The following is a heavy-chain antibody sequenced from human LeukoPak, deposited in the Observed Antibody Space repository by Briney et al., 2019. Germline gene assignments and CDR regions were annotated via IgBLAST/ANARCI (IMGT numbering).Heavy chain of an antibody. CDR3: AKGGRMVRGVIVTNYYFDY. J-gene: IGHJ4*02. Sequence: PGGSLRLSCAACRFTFSSYAMSWLRQAPGKGLEWVSSISAGGGGSYYADSVQGRFTISRDTSKKTLYLHMNSLRAEDTAVYYWAKGGRMVRGVIVTNYYFDYWGQGTLVTVSS. D-gene: IGHD3-10*01. CDR1: RFTFSSYA. CDR2: ISAGGGGS. V-gene: IGHV3-23*01.